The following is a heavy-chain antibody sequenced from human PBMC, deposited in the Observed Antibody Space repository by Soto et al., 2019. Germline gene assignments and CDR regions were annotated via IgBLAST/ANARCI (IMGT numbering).Heavy chain of an antibody. D-gene: IGHD4-4*01. Sequence: EVPLAESGGGLVQPGGSLRLSCAASGFTFSNYNMNWVRQAPGKGLEWVSHISSSGSKIYYADSVKGRFTISRDNAKNSLYLLMNSLRDEDTAVYYCARFSNHLLDYWGQGTLVTVSS. V-gene: IGHV3-48*02. CDR2: ISSSGSKI. CDR3: ARFSNHLLDY. CDR1: GFTFSNYN. J-gene: IGHJ4*02.